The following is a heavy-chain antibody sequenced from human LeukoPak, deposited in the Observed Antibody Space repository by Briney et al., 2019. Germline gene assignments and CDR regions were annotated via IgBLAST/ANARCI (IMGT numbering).Heavy chain of an antibody. CDR3: ARDPGDGYNYGTAFDI. CDR1: GGSISSGSYY. D-gene: IGHD5-24*01. V-gene: IGHV4-61*02. J-gene: IGHJ3*02. CDR2: IYTSGST. Sequence: SQTLSLTCTVSGGSISSGSYYWSWIRQPAGKGLEWIGRIYTSGSTYYNPSLKSRVTISVDTSKNQFSLKLSSVTAADTAVYYCARDPGDGYNYGTAFDIWGQGTMVTVSS.